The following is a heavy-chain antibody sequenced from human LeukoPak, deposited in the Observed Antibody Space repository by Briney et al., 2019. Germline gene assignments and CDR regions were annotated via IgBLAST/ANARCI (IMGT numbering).Heavy chain of an antibody. V-gene: IGHV4-4*07. CDR3: ARVPYYDSSGYYSDAFDI. Sequence: PSETLSLTCTVSGGSISSYYWSWIRQPAGKGLEWIGRIYTSGSTNYNPSLKSRVTMSVDTSKNQFSLKLSSVTAADTAVYYCARVPYYDSSGYYSDAFDIWGQGTMVTVSS. D-gene: IGHD3-22*01. CDR1: GGSISSYY. J-gene: IGHJ3*02. CDR2: IYTSGST.